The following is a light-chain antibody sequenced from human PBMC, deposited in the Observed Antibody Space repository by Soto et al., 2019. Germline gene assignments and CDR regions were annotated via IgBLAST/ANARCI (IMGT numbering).Light chain of an antibody. CDR2: EDS. CDR3: CSYGGSSAYV. V-gene: IGLV2-23*01. Sequence: QSALTQPASVSGSPGQSITISCTGTSSDVGGYNLVSWYQRHPGKAPQLMIFEDSKRPSGVSDRFSGSKSGNTASLTISGLQAEDEAEYFCCSYGGSSAYVFGPGTKLTVL. J-gene: IGLJ1*01. CDR1: SSDVGGYNL.